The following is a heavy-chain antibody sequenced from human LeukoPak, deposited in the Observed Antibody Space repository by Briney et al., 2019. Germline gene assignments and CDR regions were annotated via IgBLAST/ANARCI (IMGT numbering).Heavy chain of an antibody. V-gene: IGHV4-4*07. Sequence: SETLSLTCTVSGGSISSHYWSWIRQPAGKGPEWIGRIYISGITNYNPSLKSRVTISVDTSKNQFSLKLSSVTAADTAVYYCARASRYYDILTGYYKGYYYYMDVWGKGTTVTVSS. D-gene: IGHD3-9*01. CDR1: GGSISSHY. J-gene: IGHJ6*03. CDR2: IYISGIT. CDR3: ARASRYYDILTGYYKGYYYYMDV.